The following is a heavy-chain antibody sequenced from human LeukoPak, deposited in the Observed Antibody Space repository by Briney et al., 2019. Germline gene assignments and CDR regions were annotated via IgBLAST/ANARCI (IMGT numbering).Heavy chain of an antibody. CDR3: TRGGHYSDYATDY. V-gene: IGHV7-4-1*02. J-gene: IGHJ4*02. Sequence: ASVKVSCKASGYTFTSYAINWVRQAPGQGLEWMGWINTNTGNPTYAQGFTGRFVFSLDTSVSTAYLQINSLKTEDTAVYYCTRGGHYSDYATDYWGQGTLVTVSS. CDR2: INTNTGNP. D-gene: IGHD4-11*01. CDR1: GYTFTSYA.